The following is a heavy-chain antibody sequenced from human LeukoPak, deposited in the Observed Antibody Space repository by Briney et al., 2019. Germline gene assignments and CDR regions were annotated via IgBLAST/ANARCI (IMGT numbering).Heavy chain of an antibody. D-gene: IGHD3-9*01. CDR2: MNPNSGNT. CDR3: ARAPPKPWGYDKPGYYYHYMDV. CDR1: GYTFTSYD. Sequence: ASVKVSCKASGYTFTSYDINWVRQATGQGLEWMGWMNPNSGNTGYAQKFQGRVTITRNTSISTAYMELSSLRSEDTAVYYCARAPPKPWGYDKPGYYYHYMDVWGKGTTVTVSS. J-gene: IGHJ6*03. V-gene: IGHV1-8*01.